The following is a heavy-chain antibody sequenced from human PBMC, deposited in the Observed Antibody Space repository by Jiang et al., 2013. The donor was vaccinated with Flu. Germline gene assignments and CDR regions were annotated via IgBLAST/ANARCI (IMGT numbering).Heavy chain of an antibody. J-gene: IGHJ4*02. CDR3: ARDCSGGSCYSEEWLYYFDY. V-gene: IGHV1-3*01. Sequence: GAEVKKPGASVKASCKASGYTFTSYAMHWVRQAPGQRLEWMGWINAGNGNTKYSQKFQGRVTITRDTSASTAYMELSSLRSEDTAVYYCARDCSGGSCYSEEWLYYFDYWGQGTLVTVSS. D-gene: IGHD2-15*01. CDR1: GYTFTSYA. CDR2: INAGNGNT.